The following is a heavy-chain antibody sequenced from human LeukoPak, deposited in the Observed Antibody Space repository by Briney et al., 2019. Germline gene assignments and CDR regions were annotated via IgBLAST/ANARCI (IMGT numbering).Heavy chain of an antibody. CDR2: IYYSGST. CDR3: ARVVRYGSVADGHHQYYFDY. D-gene: IGHD3-10*01. CDR1: GVSISSGGYY. J-gene: IGHJ4*02. V-gene: IGHV4-31*03. Sequence: PSETLSLTCTVSGVSISSGGYYWSWIRQHPGKGLEWIGYIYYSGSTYYNPSLKSRVTISVDTSKNQFSLKLSSVTAADTAVYYCARVVRYGSVADGHHQYYFDYWGQGTLVTVSS.